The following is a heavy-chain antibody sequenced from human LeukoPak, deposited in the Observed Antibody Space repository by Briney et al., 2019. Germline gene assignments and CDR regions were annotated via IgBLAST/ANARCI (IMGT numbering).Heavy chain of an antibody. V-gene: IGHV3-53*01. Sequence: GGSLRLSCAASGFTFSNNYMSWVRQAPGKGLEWVSLIYSSGSTNYADSVKGRFTISRDNSKNTLYFQMNSLRDEDTAVYYCARGGDIVGTSGSAFDIWGQGTMVTVSS. CDR1: GFTFSNNY. CDR3: ARGGDIVGTSGSAFDI. D-gene: IGHD5-12*01. J-gene: IGHJ3*02. CDR2: IYSSGST.